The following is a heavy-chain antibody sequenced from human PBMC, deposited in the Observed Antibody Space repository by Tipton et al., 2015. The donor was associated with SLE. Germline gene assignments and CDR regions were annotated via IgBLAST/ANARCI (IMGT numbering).Heavy chain of an antibody. CDR1: GGSIRGSSYY. Sequence: TLSLTCSVSGGSIRGSSYYWGWIRQPPGRGLEWIGSVYYNGNTHYNASLKSRVTISVDTSKNQFSLKVSSVTAADTAVYYCAGTTVTSSMDDPFDVWGRGTMVTVSS. D-gene: IGHD4-17*01. J-gene: IGHJ3*01. CDR3: AGTTVTSSMDDPFDV. V-gene: IGHV4-39*01. CDR2: VYYNGNT.